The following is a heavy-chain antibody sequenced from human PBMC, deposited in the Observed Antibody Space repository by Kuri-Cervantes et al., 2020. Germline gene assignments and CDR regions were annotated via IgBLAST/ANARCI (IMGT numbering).Heavy chain of an antibody. CDR3: ARDGYRRHFDY. J-gene: IGHJ4*02. D-gene: IGHD5-18*01. Sequence: SEILSPTCTVSGGSISSNYWSWIRQPPGKGLEWIGYIHYSGSTNNSPSLKSRLTISVDTSKNQFSLKLNSVTAADTAVYYCARDGYRRHFDYWGQGTLVTVSS. V-gene: IGHV4-59*01. CDR2: IHYSGST. CDR1: GGSISSNY.